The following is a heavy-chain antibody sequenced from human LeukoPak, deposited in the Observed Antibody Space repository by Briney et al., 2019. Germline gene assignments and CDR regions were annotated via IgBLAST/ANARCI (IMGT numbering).Heavy chain of an antibody. CDR2: ISSSSSTI. CDR1: GFTFSSYS. CDR3: ARDIGRIAAAGTRGCSVY. V-gene: IGHV3-48*01. Sequence: PGGSLRLSCAASGFTFSSYSMNWVRQAPGKGLEWVSYISSSSSTIYYADSVKGRFTISRDNAKNSLYLQMNSLRAEDTAVYYCARDIGRIAAAGTRGCSVYWGQGTLVTVSS. J-gene: IGHJ4*02. D-gene: IGHD6-13*01.